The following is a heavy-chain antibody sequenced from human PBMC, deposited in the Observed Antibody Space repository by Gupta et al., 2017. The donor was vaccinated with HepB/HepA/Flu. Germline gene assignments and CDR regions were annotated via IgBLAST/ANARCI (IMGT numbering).Heavy chain of an antibody. D-gene: IGHD2-15*01. V-gene: IGHV4-31*03. J-gene: IGHJ4*02. Sequence: QVQLQESGPGLVKPSQTLSLTCTVSGGSISSGGYYWSWIRQHPGKGLEWIGYIYYSGSTYYNPSLKSRVTISVDTSKNQFSLKLSSVTAADTAVYYCARGEEYPRGYCSGGSCPIAQFDYWGQGTLVTVSS. CDR3: ARGEEYPRGYCSGGSCPIAQFDY. CDR2: IYYSGST. CDR1: GGSISSGGYY.